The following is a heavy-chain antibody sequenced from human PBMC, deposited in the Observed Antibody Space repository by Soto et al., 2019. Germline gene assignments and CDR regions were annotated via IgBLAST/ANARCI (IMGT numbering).Heavy chain of an antibody. Sequence: VASVKVSCKASGDSFSNFAIQWVRQAPAQGLEWMGWINPGVGNTKYSQNFQNRVTITRDTSANTAYMEVRSLTSEDTAVYYCARDALTSVSSTRNWFDRWGQGTLVTVSS. CDR2: INPGVGNT. J-gene: IGHJ5*02. V-gene: IGHV1-3*01. CDR3: ARDALTSVSSTRNWFDR. CDR1: GDSFSNFA. D-gene: IGHD2-2*01.